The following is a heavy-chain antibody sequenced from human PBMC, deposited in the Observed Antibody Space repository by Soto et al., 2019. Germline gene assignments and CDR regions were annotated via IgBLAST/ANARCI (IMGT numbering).Heavy chain of an antibody. Sequence: GGSLRLSCAASGFTFSRFELHWVRQAPGKGLEWISYISSSGSTAYYASPVEGRFTISRDNANNSVYLQMDSLRAEDTALYYCTRAAWFPYLSFYWGQVALVTVSS. J-gene: IGHJ4*02. CDR2: ISSSGSTA. D-gene: IGHD3-10*01. V-gene: IGHV3-48*03. CDR3: TRAAWFPYLSFY. CDR1: GFTFSRFE.